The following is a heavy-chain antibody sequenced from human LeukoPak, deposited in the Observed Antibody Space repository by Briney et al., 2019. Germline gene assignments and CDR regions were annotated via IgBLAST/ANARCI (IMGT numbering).Heavy chain of an antibody. D-gene: IGHD2-8*01. CDR3: ARHGHCTNGVCYSNYYYHMDV. Sequence: GESLKISCKGSGYSFASSWIGWVRQMPGNGLEWMGIIYPDDSDTRYSPSFEGQITISVDKSISTAYLQWSSLKASDTAVYYCARHGHCTNGVCYSNYYYHMDVWGKGTTVTVSS. CDR2: IYPDDSDT. V-gene: IGHV5-51*01. J-gene: IGHJ6*03. CDR1: GYSFASSW.